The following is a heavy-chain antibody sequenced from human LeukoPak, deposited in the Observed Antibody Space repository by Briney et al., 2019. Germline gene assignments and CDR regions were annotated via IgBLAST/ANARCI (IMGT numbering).Heavy chain of an antibody. Sequence: GASVKVSCKASGGTFSSYAISWVRQAPGQGLEWMGGIIPIFGTANYAQKFQGRVTITADESTSTAYMELSSLRSEDTAVYYCARGGGSEVSYYFDYWGQGTLVTVSS. D-gene: IGHD6-19*01. J-gene: IGHJ4*02. V-gene: IGHV1-69*13. CDR2: IIPIFGTA. CDR3: ARGGGSEVSYYFDY. CDR1: GGTFSSYA.